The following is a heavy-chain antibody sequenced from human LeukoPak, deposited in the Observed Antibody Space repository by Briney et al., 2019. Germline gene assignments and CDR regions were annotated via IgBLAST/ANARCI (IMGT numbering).Heavy chain of an antibody. D-gene: IGHD6-19*01. V-gene: IGHV3-7*05. CDR2: IKQDGSEK. Sequence: GGSLRLSCAASGFTFSMYWMSWVRQAPGKGLEWVANIKQDGSEKYYVDSVKGRFTISRDNAKNSLYLQMNSLRAEDTAVYYCARPIAVAGNFDYWGQGTLVTVSS. J-gene: IGHJ4*02. CDR1: GFTFSMYW. CDR3: ARPIAVAGNFDY.